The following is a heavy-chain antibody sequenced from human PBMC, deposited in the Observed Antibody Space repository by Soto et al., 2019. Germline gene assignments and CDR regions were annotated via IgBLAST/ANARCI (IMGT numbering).Heavy chain of an antibody. J-gene: IGHJ6*02. CDR2: MNPNSGNT. CDR3: AGAKTAYGMAV. Sequence: QVQLVQSGAEVKKPGASVKVSCKASGYTFTSYDINWVRQATGQGLEWMGWMNPNSGNTGYAQKFHDRVTMTRNTSRRTAYMELRSPSSEHTAVYYCAGAKTAYGMAVWGQGTTVTVSS. CDR1: GYTFTSYD. V-gene: IGHV1-8*01.